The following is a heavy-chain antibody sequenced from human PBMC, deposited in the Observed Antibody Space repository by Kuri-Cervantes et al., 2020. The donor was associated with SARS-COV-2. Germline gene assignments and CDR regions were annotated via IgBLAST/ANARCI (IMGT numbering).Heavy chain of an antibody. V-gene: IGHV4-34*01. CDR3: ARGGDYSYWFDP. D-gene: IGHD4-17*01. Sequence: GSLRLSCAASGFTFSSYAMHWVRQPPGKGLEWIGEINHSGSTNYNPSLKSRVTISVDTSKNQFSLKLSSVTAADTAVYYCARGGDYSYWFDPWGQGTLVTVSS. J-gene: IGHJ5*02. CDR1: GFTFSSYA. CDR2: INHSGST.